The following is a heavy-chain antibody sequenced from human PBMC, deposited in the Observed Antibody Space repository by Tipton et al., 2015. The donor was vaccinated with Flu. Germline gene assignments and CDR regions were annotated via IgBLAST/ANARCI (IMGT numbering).Heavy chain of an antibody. CDR1: GASISSGS. V-gene: IGHV3-48*03. CDR2: ISSSGSTI. J-gene: IGHJ4*02. D-gene: IGHD3-22*01. Sequence: LSLTCTVSGASISSGSFYWSWVRRPPGKGLEWVSYISSSGSTIYYADSVKGRFTISRDNAKNSLYLQMNSLRAEDTAVYYCARVSPYYYDSSAHFDYWGQGTLVTVSS. CDR3: ARVSPYYYDSSAHFDY.